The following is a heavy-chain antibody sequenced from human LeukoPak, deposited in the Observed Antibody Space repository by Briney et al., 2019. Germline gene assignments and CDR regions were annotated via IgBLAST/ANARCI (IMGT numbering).Heavy chain of an antibody. CDR3: AKEGGSSSLIYYYYYYMDV. CDR1: GFTFSSYG. J-gene: IGHJ6*03. Sequence: GGSLRLSCAAPGFTFSSYGMHWVRQAPGKGLEWVAVISYDGSNKYYADSVKGRFTISRDNSKNTLYLQMNSLRAEDTAVYYCAKEGGSSSLIYYYYYYMDVWGKGTTVTVSS. CDR2: ISYDGSNK. V-gene: IGHV3-30*18. D-gene: IGHD6-13*01.